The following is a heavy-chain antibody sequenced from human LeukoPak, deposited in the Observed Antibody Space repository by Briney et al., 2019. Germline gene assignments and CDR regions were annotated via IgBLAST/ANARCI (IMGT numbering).Heavy chain of an antibody. CDR1: GFTFSDYN. V-gene: IGHV3-11*01. CDR3: AKGYYYDTSDYYPFFPSDY. Sequence: GGSLRLSCAASGFTFSDYNMRWIRQAPGKGLEWVSSISRSGSTKYYADSVKGRFTISRDNSKNTLYLQMNSLRAQDTAVYYCAKGYYYDTSDYYPFFPSDYWGQGTLVTVSS. D-gene: IGHD3-22*01. CDR2: ISRSGSTK. J-gene: IGHJ4*02.